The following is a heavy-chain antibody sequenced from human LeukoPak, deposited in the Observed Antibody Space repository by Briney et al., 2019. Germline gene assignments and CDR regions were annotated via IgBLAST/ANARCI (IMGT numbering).Heavy chain of an antibody. CDR3: AKRWNLYYFDY. CDR2: INGGGGST. D-gene: IGHD4-23*01. V-gene: IGHV3-23*01. Sequence: PGASLRLSCAASGFSFSTYGMSWVRQAPGKGLEWVSIINGGGGSTYYADSVKGRFTISRDNSQNTLYLQMNSLRAEDTAVYYCAKRWNLYYFDYWGQRTLATVSS. CDR1: GFSFSTYG. J-gene: IGHJ4*02.